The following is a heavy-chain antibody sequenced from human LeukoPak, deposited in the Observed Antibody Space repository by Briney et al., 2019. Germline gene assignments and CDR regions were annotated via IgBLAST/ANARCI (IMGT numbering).Heavy chain of an antibody. CDR3: AREGAVGAPTFDY. J-gene: IGHJ4*02. CDR1: GFTFSSYA. CDR2: IPYDGSNK. Sequence: PGGSLRLSCAASGFTFSSYAMHWVRQAPGKGLEWVAVIPYDGSNKYYADSVKGRFTISRDNSKNTLYLQMNSLRAEDTAVYYCAREGAVGAPTFDYWGQGTLVTVSS. D-gene: IGHD1-26*01. V-gene: IGHV3-30*04.